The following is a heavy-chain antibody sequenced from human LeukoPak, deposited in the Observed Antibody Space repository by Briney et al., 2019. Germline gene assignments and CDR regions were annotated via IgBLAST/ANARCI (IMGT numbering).Heavy chain of an antibody. D-gene: IGHD2-8*01. CDR2: ISAYNGNT. V-gene: IGHV1-18*01. CDR3: ARVRRCCSNGVCYDYGMDV. CDR1: GYTFTSYG. J-gene: IGHJ6*02. Sequence: ASVKVSCKASGYTFTSYGISWVRQAPGQGLEWMGWISAYNGNTNYAQKLQGRVTMTTDTSTSTAYMELSSLRSEDTAVYYCARVRRCCSNGVCYDYGMDVWGQGTTVTVSS.